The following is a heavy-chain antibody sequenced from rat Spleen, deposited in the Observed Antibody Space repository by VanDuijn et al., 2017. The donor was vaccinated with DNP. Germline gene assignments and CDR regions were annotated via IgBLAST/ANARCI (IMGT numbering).Heavy chain of an antibody. Sequence: EVQLVESGGGLVQPGRSLKLSCAASGFTFSNYDMAWVRQAPTKGLEWVASISPSGGSTYYRDSVKGRFTVSRDNAKSTLYLQMDSLRSEDTATYYCARLKQPSGVMDAWGQGASVTVSS. J-gene: IGHJ4*01. V-gene: IGHV5-25*01. CDR2: ISPSGGST. CDR3: ARLKQPSGVMDA. CDR1: GFTFSNYD. D-gene: IGHD1-10*01.